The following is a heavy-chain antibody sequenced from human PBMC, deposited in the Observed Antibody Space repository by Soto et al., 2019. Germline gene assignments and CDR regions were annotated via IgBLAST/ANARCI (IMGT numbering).Heavy chain of an antibody. J-gene: IGHJ5*02. CDR3: VRDASSGYRGWWDP. CDR1: GYTFTSYG. V-gene: IGHV1-18*01. D-gene: IGHD5-12*01. Sequence: ASVKVSCKASGYTFTSYGISWVRPAPGQGLEWMGLLIPYNGDRIYAQKFQGRVILTTDTATNTAYMELGSLRSDDTAVYYCVRDASSGYRGWWDPWGQGTLVTVSS. CDR2: LIPYNGDR.